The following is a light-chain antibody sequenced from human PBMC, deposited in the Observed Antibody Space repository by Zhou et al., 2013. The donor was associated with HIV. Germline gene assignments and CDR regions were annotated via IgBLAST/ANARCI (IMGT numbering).Light chain of an antibody. CDR2: GAS. V-gene: IGKV3D-15*01. CDR1: QSVKTN. CDR3: QQYNQWCT. J-gene: IGKJ5*01. Sequence: EIVMTQSPATLSVPPGERATFSCRASQSVKTNVAWYQQKPGQAPRLLIYGASTRATATPARFSGSGSGTEFTLIINSLEPEDFAIYYCQQYNQWCTFGRGTRLEIK.